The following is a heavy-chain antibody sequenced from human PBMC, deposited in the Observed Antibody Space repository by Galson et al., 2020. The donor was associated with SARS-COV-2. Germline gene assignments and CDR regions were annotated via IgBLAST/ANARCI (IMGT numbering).Heavy chain of an antibody. D-gene: IGHD3-16*01. Sequence: ASVKVSCKASGYTFTSYGISWVRQAPGQGLEWMGWISAYNGNTNYAQKLQGRVTMTTDTSTSTAYMELRSLRSDDTAVYYCARVRLFSDYDYVWGSYFWFSDAPPGWYFDLWGRGTLVTVSS. J-gene: IGHJ2*01. CDR2: ISAYNGNT. CDR3: ARVRLFSDYDYVWGSYFWFSDAPPGWYFDL. V-gene: IGHV1-18*01. CDR1: GYTFTSYG.